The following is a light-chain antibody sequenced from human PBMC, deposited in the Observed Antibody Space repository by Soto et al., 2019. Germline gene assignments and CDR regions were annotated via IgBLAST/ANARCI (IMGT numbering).Light chain of an antibody. CDR2: KAS. CDR3: QQYNSYPFT. V-gene: IGKV1-5*03. Sequence: DIQMTQSPSTLSASVGDRVTITCRASQSISTWLAWYQHKPGKVPKLLIYKASSLQTGVPSRFSGSGSETEFTLTISGLQPDDFATYYCQQYNSYPFTFGPGTKVDVK. J-gene: IGKJ3*01. CDR1: QSISTW.